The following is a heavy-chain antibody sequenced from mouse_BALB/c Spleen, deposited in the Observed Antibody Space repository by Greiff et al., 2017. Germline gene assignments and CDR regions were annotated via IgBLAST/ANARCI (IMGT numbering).Heavy chain of an antibody. V-gene: IGHV1S81*02. Sequence: QVQLQQPGAELVKPGASVKLSCKASGYTFTSYWMHWVKQRPGQGLEWIGEINPSNGRTNYNEKFKSKATLTVDKSSSTAYMQLSSPTSEDSAVYYCARWGYGSSLYYFDYWGQGTTLTVSS. CDR1: GYTFTSYW. CDR2: INPSNGRT. J-gene: IGHJ2*01. D-gene: IGHD1-1*01. CDR3: ARWGYGSSLYYFDY.